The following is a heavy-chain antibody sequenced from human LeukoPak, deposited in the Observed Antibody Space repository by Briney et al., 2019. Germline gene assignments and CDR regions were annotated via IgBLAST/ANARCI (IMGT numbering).Heavy chain of an antibody. CDR1: GYSSTNYW. CDR3: ATYAGSSSKYFQH. D-gene: IGHD3-10*01. Sequence: GESLKISCKGSGYSSTNYWIGWVRQMPGKGLEWMGIIYPGDSDTRYSPSFQGQVTISADKSISTAYLHWSSLKASDTAIYYCATYAGSSSKYFQHWGQGTLVTVSS. CDR2: IYPGDSDT. V-gene: IGHV5-51*01. J-gene: IGHJ1*01.